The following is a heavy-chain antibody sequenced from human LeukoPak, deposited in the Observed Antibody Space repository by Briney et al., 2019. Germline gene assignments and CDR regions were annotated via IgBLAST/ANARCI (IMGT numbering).Heavy chain of an antibody. D-gene: IGHD6-13*01. Sequence: SQTLSLTCTVSGGSISSGSYYWSWIRQPAGKGLEWIGRIYTSGSTNYNPSLKSRVTISVDTSKNQFSPKLSSVTAADTAVYYCARDFLTSGYSSSWYFKSYYMDVWGKGTTVTVSS. V-gene: IGHV4-61*02. CDR1: GGSISSGSYY. CDR3: ARDFLTSGYSSSWYFKSYYMDV. J-gene: IGHJ6*03. CDR2: IYTSGST.